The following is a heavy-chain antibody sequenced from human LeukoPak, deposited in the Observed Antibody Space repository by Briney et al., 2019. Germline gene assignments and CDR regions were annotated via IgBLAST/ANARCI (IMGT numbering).Heavy chain of an antibody. J-gene: IGHJ4*02. CDR3: ARAMT. CDR1: GFTFSGYW. V-gene: IGHV3-7*01. CDR2: IKPDGSEK. Sequence: GGSLRLSCAASGFTFSGYWMSWVRQAPGKGLEWVANIKPDGSEKAYVDSVKGRFTISRDNTKNSLYLQMNSLRAEDTAVYYCARAMTWGQGTLVSVSS.